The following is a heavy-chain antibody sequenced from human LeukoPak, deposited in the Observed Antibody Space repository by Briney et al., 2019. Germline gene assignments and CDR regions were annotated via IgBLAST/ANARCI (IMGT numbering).Heavy chain of an antibody. CDR1: GGSISSSSYY. Sequence: PSETLSLTCTVSGGSISSSSYYWGWIRQPPGKGLEWIGSIYYSGSTYYNPSLKSRVTISVDTSKNQFSLKLSSVTAADTAVYYCARGDWLLPGGSYYFDYWGQGTLVTVSS. CDR2: IYYSGST. CDR3: ARGDWLLPGGSYYFDY. V-gene: IGHV4-39*01. J-gene: IGHJ4*02. D-gene: IGHD3-9*01.